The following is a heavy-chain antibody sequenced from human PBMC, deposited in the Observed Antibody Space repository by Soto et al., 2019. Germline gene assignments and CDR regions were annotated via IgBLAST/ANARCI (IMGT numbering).Heavy chain of an antibody. D-gene: IGHD5-18*01. V-gene: IGHV3-23*01. CDR3: AKDSLTAMVLPGGLDFDY. J-gene: IGHJ4*02. CDR2: ISGSGGST. CDR1: GFTFSSYA. Sequence: PGGSLRLSCAASGFTFSSYAMSWVRQAPGKGLEWVSAISGSGGSTYYADSVKGRFTISRDNSKNTLYLQMNSLRAEDTAVYYCAKDSLTAMVLPGGLDFDYWGQGTLVTVSS.